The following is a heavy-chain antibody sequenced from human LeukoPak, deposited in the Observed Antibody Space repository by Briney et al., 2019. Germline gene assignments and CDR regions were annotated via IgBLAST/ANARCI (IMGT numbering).Heavy chain of an antibody. CDR1: GGSVSSTTYF. CDR2: INYSGST. Sequence: KPSETLSLTCTVSGGSVSSTTYFWSWIRQPPGKGLEWIASINYSGSTYYNPSLKSRVTISVDTSENQFSLKLSSVTAADTAVYYCARLNVLNSSVLHHFDHWGQGTLVTVSS. V-gene: IGHV4-39*01. J-gene: IGHJ4*02. D-gene: IGHD6-13*01. CDR3: ARLNVLNSSVLHHFDH.